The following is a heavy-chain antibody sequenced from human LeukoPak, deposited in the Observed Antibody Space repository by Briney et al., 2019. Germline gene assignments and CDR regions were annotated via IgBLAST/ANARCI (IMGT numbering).Heavy chain of an antibody. V-gene: IGHV1-18*01. CDR3: ASHGGAAGCCGGSCYKRYKWFDP. CDR1: GYTFTCYG. D-gene: IGHD2-15*01. J-gene: IGHJ5*02. CDR2: ISAYNGNT. Sequence: SVKVSCKASGYTFTCYGISWVRQAPGQGLEWMGWISAYNGNTNYAQKLQGRVTMTTDTSTSTAYMELRSLRSDDTAVYYSASHGGAAGCCGGSCYKRYKWFDPWGQGTLVTVSS.